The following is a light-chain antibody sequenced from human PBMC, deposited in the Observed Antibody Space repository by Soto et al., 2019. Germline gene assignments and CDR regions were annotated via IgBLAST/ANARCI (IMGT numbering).Light chain of an antibody. CDR3: QQSFRKLLYT. CDR2: AAS. J-gene: IGKJ2*01. V-gene: IGKV1-39*01. Sequence: DIQMTQSPSSRSASVGDRVTITCRASQSISSYLNWYQQKPGKAPKLLIYAASSLQSGVPSRFSGSGSGTDFTLTISSLQPEDFATYYCQQSFRKLLYTFGQGTKLEIK. CDR1: QSISSY.